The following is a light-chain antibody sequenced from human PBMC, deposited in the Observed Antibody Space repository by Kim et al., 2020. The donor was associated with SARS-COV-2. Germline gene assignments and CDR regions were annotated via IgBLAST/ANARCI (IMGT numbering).Light chain of an antibody. CDR3: QAWDSSTVVV. CDR2: QDS. J-gene: IGLJ2*01. V-gene: IGLV3-1*01. Sequence: SYELTQPPSVSVSQGQTASITCSGDKLGDKYACWYQQKPGQSPVLVIYQDSKRPSGIPERFSGSNSGNTATLTISGTQAMDEADYYCQAWDSSTVVVFGGGTQLTVL. CDR1: KLGDKY.